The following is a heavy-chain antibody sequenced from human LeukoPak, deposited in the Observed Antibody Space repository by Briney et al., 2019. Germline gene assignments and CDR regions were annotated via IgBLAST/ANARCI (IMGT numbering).Heavy chain of an antibody. Sequence: PGGSLRLSCAASGFTFSSYAMSWVRQAPGKGLEWVSAISGSGGSTYYADSVRGRFTISRDNSKNTLYLQMNSLRAEDTAVYYCAKGRSSLNYFDYWGQGTLVTVSS. V-gene: IGHV3-23*01. CDR3: AKGRSSLNYFDY. J-gene: IGHJ4*02. CDR2: ISGSGGST. CDR1: GFTFSSYA.